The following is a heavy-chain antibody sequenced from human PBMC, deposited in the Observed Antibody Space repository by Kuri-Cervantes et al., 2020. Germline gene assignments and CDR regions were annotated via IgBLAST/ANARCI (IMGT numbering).Heavy chain of an antibody. D-gene: IGHD3-22*01. J-gene: IGHJ3*02. V-gene: IGHV3-11*01. CDR3: ARDYYDSSGYYFLGPVDDAFDI. CDR2: ISSSGSTI. CDR1: GFTFSDYY. Sequence: GGSLRLSCAASGFTFSDYYMSWIRQAPGKGLEWVSYISSSGSTIYYADSVKGRFTISRDNAKNSLYLQMNSLRAEDTAVYYCARDYYDSSGYYFLGPVDDAFDIWGQGTMVTVSS.